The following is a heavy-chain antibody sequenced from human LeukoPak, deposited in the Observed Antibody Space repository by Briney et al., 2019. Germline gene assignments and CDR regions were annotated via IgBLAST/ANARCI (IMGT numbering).Heavy chain of an antibody. CDR3: ARAYCSGGSCLDY. CDR2: VNPNSGNT. J-gene: IGHJ4*02. V-gene: IGHV1-8*01. D-gene: IGHD2-15*01. CDR1: VYTFTNYL. Sequence: SVTVSFKSSVYTFTNYLMNLVRQAPREGIGWVGWVNPNSGNTGYAQKLQGRVTMTRNTSISTAYMELSSLRSEDTAVYYCARAYCSGGSCLDYWGQGTLVTVSS.